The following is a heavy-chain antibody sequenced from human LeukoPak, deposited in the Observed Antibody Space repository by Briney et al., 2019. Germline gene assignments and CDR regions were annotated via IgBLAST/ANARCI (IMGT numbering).Heavy chain of an antibody. CDR1: GFTFSSYS. J-gene: IGHJ3*02. CDR2: ISSSSSYI. CDR3: ARGRYYDSSDYPFDAFDI. V-gene: IGHV3-21*01. D-gene: IGHD3-22*01. Sequence: PGGSLRLSCAASGFTFSSYSMTWVRQAPGKGLEWVSSISSSSSYIYYADSVKGRFTISRDNTKNSLNLQMDSLRAEDTAVYYCARGRYYDSSDYPFDAFDIWGQGTMVIVSS.